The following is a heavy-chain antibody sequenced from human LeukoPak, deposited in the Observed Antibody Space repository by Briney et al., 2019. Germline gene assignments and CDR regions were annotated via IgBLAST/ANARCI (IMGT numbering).Heavy chain of an antibody. CDR2: ISWNSGSI. J-gene: IGHJ4*02. D-gene: IGHD3-9*01. V-gene: IGHV3-9*03. CDR3: AKDMGYDILTGYLVY. Sequence: GGSLRLSCAASGFTFDDYAMHWVRQAAGKGLEWVSGISWNSGSIGYADSVKGRFTISRDNAKNSLYLQMNSLRAEDMALYYCAKDMGYDILTGYLVYWGQGTLVTVSS. CDR1: GFTFDDYA.